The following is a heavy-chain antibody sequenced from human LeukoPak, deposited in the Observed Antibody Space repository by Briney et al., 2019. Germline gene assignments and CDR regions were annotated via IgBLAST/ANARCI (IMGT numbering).Heavy chain of an antibody. D-gene: IGHD6-19*01. Sequence: PSETLSLTCAVSGYSIRTGYYWGWIRQPPGKGLEWIGSIYQSRSTNYNPSLKSRVTISVDPSRNQFSLNLRSVTAADTAVYYCARDTGIAVAGMADYWGQGTLVTVSS. CDR3: ARDTGIAVAGMADY. CDR2: IYQSRST. V-gene: IGHV4-38-2*02. CDR1: GYSIRTGYY. J-gene: IGHJ4*02.